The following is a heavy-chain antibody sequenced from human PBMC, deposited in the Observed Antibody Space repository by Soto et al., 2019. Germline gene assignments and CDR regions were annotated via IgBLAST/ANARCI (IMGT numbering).Heavy chain of an antibody. CDR3: ARGYSVTYY. CDR1: GLTFSRYW. D-gene: IGHD4-17*01. J-gene: IGHJ4*02. CDR2: IRSKDYLETT. V-gene: IGHV3-49*03. Sequence: SLRLSCADSGLTFSRYWVSWFRQAPGKGLEWVGFIRSKDYLETTQYAASVRGRFTISRDDSNNIAYLQMNSLKTEDTALYYCARGYSVTYYWGQGTLVTVSS.